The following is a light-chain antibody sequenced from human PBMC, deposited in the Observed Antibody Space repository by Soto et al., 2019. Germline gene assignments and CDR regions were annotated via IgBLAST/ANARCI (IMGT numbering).Light chain of an antibody. V-gene: IGKV1-39*01. Sequence: DIQMTQSPPSLSASVGGTVTITCRASQSISVHLNWYQQKPGKVPKLLLYAASNLQSGVPSKFSGSGSETDFALTISSLQPEDFATYYCQQRYITPYTFGHGTKRQIK. CDR1: QSISVH. J-gene: IGKJ2*01. CDR3: QQRYITPYT. CDR2: AAS.